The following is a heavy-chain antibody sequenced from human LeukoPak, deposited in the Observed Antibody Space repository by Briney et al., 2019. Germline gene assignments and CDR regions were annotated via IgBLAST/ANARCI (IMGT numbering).Heavy chain of an antibody. CDR1: GFTFSSYC. V-gene: IGHV3-7*01. Sequence: GGSLRLSCAASGFTFSSYCMHWVRQAPGQGLEWVANIKHDGSKKYYVDSVKGRFTISRDNAKNSLYLQMNSLRAADTAVYYCASGGYSSGWYYFDYWGQGTLVTVSS. J-gene: IGHJ4*02. D-gene: IGHD6-19*01. CDR2: IKHDGSKK. CDR3: ASGGYSSGWYYFDY.